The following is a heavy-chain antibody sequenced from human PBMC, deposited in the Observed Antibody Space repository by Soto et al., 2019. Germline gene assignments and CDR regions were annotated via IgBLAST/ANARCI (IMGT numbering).Heavy chain of an antibody. Sequence: GGSLRLSCAASGFTFDDYGMSWVRQAPGKGLEWVSGINWNGGSTGYADSVKGRFTISRDNAKNSLYLQMNSLRAEDTALYHCARGFEGVGFGESEYPNWFDPWGQGTLVTVSS. J-gene: IGHJ5*02. CDR1: GFTFDDYG. CDR3: ARGFEGVGFGESEYPNWFDP. V-gene: IGHV3-20*01. D-gene: IGHD3-10*01. CDR2: INWNGGST.